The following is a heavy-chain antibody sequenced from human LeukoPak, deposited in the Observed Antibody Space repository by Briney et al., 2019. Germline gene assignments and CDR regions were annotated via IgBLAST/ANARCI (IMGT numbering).Heavy chain of an antibody. D-gene: IGHD2-15*01. Sequence: SETLSLTCAVSGGSISSSNWWSWVRQPPGKGLEWIGEIYHSGSTNYNPSLKSRVTISVDTSKNQFSLKLSSVTAADTAVYYCARDGVRLPLDYWGQGTLVTVSS. J-gene: IGHJ4*02. CDR2: IYHSGST. V-gene: IGHV4-4*02. CDR3: ARDGVRLPLDY. CDR1: GGSISSSNW.